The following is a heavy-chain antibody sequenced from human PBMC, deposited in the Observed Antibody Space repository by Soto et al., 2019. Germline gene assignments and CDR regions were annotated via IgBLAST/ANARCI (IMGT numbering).Heavy chain of an antibody. CDR3: AAPRDEYGSGISWFTYGMDV. CDR1: GFTFSDYA. CDR2: LNGAGGST. Sequence: GGSLRLSCLASGFTFSDYAMTWVRHVPGRGLEWVSSLNGAGGSTYYADSVRGRFTISRDNSQNTLLLQMNRLTVDDTAIYYCAAPRDEYGSGISWFTYGMDVWGQGTTVTVSS. J-gene: IGHJ6*02. V-gene: IGHV3-23*01. D-gene: IGHD3-10*01.